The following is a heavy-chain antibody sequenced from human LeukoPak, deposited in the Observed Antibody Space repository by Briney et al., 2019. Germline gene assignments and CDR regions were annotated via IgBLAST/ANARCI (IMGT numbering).Heavy chain of an antibody. V-gene: IGHV3-30*04. D-gene: IGHD6-19*01. CDR3: ARDSTAVAEGPALGY. CDR2: ISYDGSNK. Sequence: PGGSLRLSCAASGFTFSSYSMHWVRQAPGKGLEWVAVISYDGSNKNYADSVKGRFTISRDNSKNTPYLQMNSLRAEDTAVYYCARDSTAVAEGPALGYWGQGTLVTVSS. CDR1: GFTFSSYS. J-gene: IGHJ4*02.